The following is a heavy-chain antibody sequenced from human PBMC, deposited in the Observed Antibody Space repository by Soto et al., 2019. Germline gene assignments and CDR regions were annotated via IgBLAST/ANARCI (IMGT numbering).Heavy chain of an antibody. Sequence: SETLSLTCTVSGGSVSSGSYYWSWIRQPPGKGLEWIGYIYYSGSTNYNPSLKSRVTISVDTSKNQFSLKLSSVTAADTAVYYCARDVLMWAYSYGYAWFDPWGQGTLVTVSS. CDR2: IYYSGST. J-gene: IGHJ5*02. CDR3: ARDVLMWAYSYGYAWFDP. D-gene: IGHD5-18*01. V-gene: IGHV4-61*01. CDR1: GGSVSSGSYY.